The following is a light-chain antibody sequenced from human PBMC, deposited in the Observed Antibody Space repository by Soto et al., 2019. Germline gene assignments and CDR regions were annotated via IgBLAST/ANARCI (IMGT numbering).Light chain of an antibody. CDR1: SSEVGTYSL. V-gene: IGLV2-23*01. J-gene: IGLJ2*01. CDR2: EGS. Sequence: QSALTQPASVSESPGQSIIISCTGASSEVGTYSLVSWYQQNPGKAPKLMIYEGSRRPSGVSNRFSGSTSDNTASLTSSGLQAEDEADYYCCSYAGSPNFVIFGGGTKLTVL. CDR3: CSYAGSPNFVI.